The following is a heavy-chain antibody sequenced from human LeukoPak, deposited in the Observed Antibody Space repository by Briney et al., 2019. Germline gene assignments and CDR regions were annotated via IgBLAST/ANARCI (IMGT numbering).Heavy chain of an antibody. V-gene: IGHV4-31*03. CDR1: GGSISSGGYY. D-gene: IGHD5-12*01. CDR2: IYYNGST. Sequence: TLSLTCTVSGGSISSGGYYWSWIRQHPGKGLEWIGYIYYNGSTYYNPSLKSRVTISVDTSKNQFSLKLSSVTAADTAVYYCARDGGGGYDYWGQGTLVTVSS. CDR3: ARDGGGGYDY. J-gene: IGHJ4*02.